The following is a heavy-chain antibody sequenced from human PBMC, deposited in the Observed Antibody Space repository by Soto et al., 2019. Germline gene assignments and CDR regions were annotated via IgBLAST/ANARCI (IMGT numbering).Heavy chain of an antibody. CDR2: IYHSGST. CDR1: GYSISSGYY. Sequence: PSETLSLTCAVSGYSISSGYYWGWIRQPPGKGLEWIGSIYHSGSTYYNPSLKSRVTISVDTSKNQFSLKLSSVTAADTAVYYCATDFGGYSYGGARYYYGMDVWGQGTTVTVS. D-gene: IGHD5-18*01. J-gene: IGHJ6*02. V-gene: IGHV4-38-2*02. CDR3: ATDFGGYSYGGARYYYGMDV.